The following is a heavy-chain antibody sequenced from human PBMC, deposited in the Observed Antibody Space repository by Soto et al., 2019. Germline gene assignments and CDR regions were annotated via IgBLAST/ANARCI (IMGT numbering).Heavy chain of an antibody. V-gene: IGHV2-5*01. Sequence: QITLKESGPTLVKPTQTLTLTCTFSGFSLSTSGVGVGWIRQPPGKALEWLALIYWNDDKRYSPSLKSRLTITKDTSKNQVVLTMTNMDPVDTATYYCALATMTTTGDWFDPWGQGTLVTVSS. CDR3: ALATMTTTGDWFDP. D-gene: IGHD4-17*01. CDR1: GFSLSTSGVG. J-gene: IGHJ5*02. CDR2: IYWNDDK.